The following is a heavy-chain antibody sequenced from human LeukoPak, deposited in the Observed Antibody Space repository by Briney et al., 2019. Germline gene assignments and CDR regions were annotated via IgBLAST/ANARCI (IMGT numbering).Heavy chain of an antibody. CDR3: ARGQGYESYYYMDV. D-gene: IGHD2-2*01. Sequence: GGSLRLSCAASGLTFSSYGIHWVRQAPGKGLEWVAFIRYDGSNKYHADSVKGRFTISRDNSNNTVYLQMNNLRPEDTAVFYCARGQGYESYYYMDVWGKGTTVSVSS. CDR1: GLTFSSYG. J-gene: IGHJ6*03. CDR2: IRYDGSNK. V-gene: IGHV3-30*02.